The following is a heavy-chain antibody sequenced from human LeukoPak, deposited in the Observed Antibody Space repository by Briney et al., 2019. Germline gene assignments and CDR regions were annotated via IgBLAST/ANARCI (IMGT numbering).Heavy chain of an antibody. CDR1: GFTFSSYA. Sequence: PGGSLRLSCAASGFTFSSYAMSWVRQAPGKGLEWVSAISGSGGSTYYADSVKGRFTISRDNYKNTLYLQMNSLRAEDTAVYYCAKDWYYYDSSGYGALDYWGQGTLVTGSS. J-gene: IGHJ4*02. D-gene: IGHD3-22*01. V-gene: IGHV3-23*01. CDR2: ISGSGGST. CDR3: AKDWYYYDSSGYGALDY.